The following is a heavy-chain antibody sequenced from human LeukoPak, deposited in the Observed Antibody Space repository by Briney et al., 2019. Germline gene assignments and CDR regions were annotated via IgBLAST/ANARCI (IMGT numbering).Heavy chain of an antibody. Sequence: SETLSLTCTVSGGSISSYYWSWIRQPPGKGLEWIGYIYYIGNTNYNPSLKSRVTISVDMSKNQLSLKLTSVTAADTAVYYCARSPWDKGRTSLDYWGQGTLVTVSS. CDR1: GGSISSYY. CDR3: ARSPWDKGRTSLDY. D-gene: IGHD1/OR15-1a*01. CDR2: IYYIGNT. V-gene: IGHV4-59*01. J-gene: IGHJ4*02.